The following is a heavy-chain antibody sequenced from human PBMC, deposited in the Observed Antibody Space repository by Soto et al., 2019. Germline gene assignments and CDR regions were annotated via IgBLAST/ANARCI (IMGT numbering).Heavy chain of an antibody. V-gene: IGHV1-69*04. CDR1: GGTFSSYT. CDR3: ARDQSFDRNYYYGIDV. Sequence: AASVKVSCKASGGTFSSYTISWVRQAPGQGLEWMGRIIPILGIANYAQKFQGRVTITADKSTSTAYMELRSLRSDDTAVYYCARDQSFDRNYYYGIDVWGQGTTVTVSS. CDR2: IIPILGIA. J-gene: IGHJ6*02.